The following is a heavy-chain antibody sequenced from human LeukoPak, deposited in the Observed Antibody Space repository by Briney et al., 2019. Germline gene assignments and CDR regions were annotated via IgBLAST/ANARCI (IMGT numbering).Heavy chain of an antibody. CDR2: ISAYNGNT. V-gene: IGHV1-18*01. D-gene: IGHD2-15*01. J-gene: IGHJ4*02. CDR1: GYTFTSYG. CDR3: ASLWGCSGGSCYPPFDY. Sequence: ASVKVSCKASGYTFTSYGISWVRQAPGQGLEWMGWISAYNGNTNYAQKLQGRVTMTTDTSTSTAYMELRSLRSDDTAVYYCASLWGCSGGSCYPPFDYWGQGTLVTVSS.